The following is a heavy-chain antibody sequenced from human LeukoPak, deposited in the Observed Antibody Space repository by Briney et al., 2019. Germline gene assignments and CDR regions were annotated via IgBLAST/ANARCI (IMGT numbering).Heavy chain of an antibody. CDR3: ARGTPLAAAGT. Sequence: GASVKVSCKASGYTFTGYYMHWVRQAPGQGLEWMGWINPNSGGTNYAQKFQGRVTMTRNTSISTAYMELSSLRSEDTAVYYCARGTPLAAAGTWGQGTLVTVSS. V-gene: IGHV1-2*02. CDR2: INPNSGGT. CDR1: GYTFTGYY. J-gene: IGHJ5*02. D-gene: IGHD6-13*01.